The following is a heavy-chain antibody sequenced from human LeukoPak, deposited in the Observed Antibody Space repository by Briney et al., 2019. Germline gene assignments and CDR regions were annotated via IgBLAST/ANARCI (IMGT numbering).Heavy chain of an antibody. V-gene: IGHV3-48*01. D-gene: IGHD1-14*01. Sequence: GSLRLSCAASGFTFSSYSMNWVRQAPGEGLEWVSYIDSGSSTIYYADSVKGRFTVSRDNAKNSLYLQMNSLRAEDTALYYCAKDSPEGYFDYWGQGTLVTVSS. CDR1: GFTFSSYS. CDR3: AKDSPEGYFDY. J-gene: IGHJ4*02. CDR2: IDSGSSTI.